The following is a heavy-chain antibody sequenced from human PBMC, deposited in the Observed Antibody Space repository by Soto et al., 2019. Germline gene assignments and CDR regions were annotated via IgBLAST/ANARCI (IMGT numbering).Heavy chain of an antibody. J-gene: IGHJ4*02. D-gene: IGHD3-16*01. CDR3: ARGEFLSYDDY. Sequence: QVQLVQSGAEVKKPGASVKVSCKASGYTFTSYAMHWVRQAPGQRLEWMGWINAGNGNTKFSQKFQGRVTITRDTSASTAYMELSSLRSEDTAVYYCARGEFLSYDDYWGQGTLVTVSS. CDR1: GYTFTSYA. V-gene: IGHV1-3*01. CDR2: INAGNGNT.